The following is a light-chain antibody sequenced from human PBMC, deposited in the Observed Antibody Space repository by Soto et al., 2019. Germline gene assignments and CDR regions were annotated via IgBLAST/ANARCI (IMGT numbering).Light chain of an antibody. CDR2: GAS. CDR1: QSVSSSY. V-gene: IGKV3-20*01. Sequence: EIVLTQSPGTLSLSPGERDTLSCRASQSVSSSYLAWYQQKPGQAPRLLIYGASSRATGIPDRFSGSGSGTDFTLTISRLESEDFAVYYCQQYGSSPQTFGQGTKLEIK. CDR3: QQYGSSPQT. J-gene: IGKJ2*01.